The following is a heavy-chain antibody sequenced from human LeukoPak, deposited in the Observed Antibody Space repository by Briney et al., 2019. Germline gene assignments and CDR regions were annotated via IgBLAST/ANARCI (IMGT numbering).Heavy chain of an antibody. V-gene: IGHV4-34*01. CDR3: ARGCYDFWSGYYRTARYYYYMDV. CDR1: GGSFSGYY. Sequence: KPSETLSLTCAVYGGSFSGYYWSWIRQPPGKGLEWIGEINHSGSTNYNPSLKSRVTISVDTSKNQFSLKLSSVTAADTAVYYCARGCYDFWSGYYRTARYYYYMDVWGKGTTVTVSS. CDR2: INHSGST. D-gene: IGHD3-3*01. J-gene: IGHJ6*03.